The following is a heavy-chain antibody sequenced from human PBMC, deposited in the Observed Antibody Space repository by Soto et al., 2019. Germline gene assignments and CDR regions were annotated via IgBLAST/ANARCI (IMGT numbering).Heavy chain of an antibody. D-gene: IGHD3-3*01. CDR1: GGTFSSYA. Sequence: SVKVSFKASGGTFSSYAISWVRQAPGQGLEWMGGIIPIFGTANYAQKFQGRVTITADESTSTAYMELSSLRSEDTAVYYCARDERITIFGVVIRATKDYYYYGMDVWGQGTTVTVSS. CDR2: IIPIFGTA. J-gene: IGHJ6*02. V-gene: IGHV1-69*13. CDR3: ARDERITIFGVVIRATKDYYYYGMDV.